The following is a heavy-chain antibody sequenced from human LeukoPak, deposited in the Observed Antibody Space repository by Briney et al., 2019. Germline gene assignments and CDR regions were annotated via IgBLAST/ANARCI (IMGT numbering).Heavy chain of an antibody. CDR3: ARKAGGSLDI. J-gene: IGHJ3*02. Sequence: GGSLRLSCAASGFTFSSTSMNWVRQAPGKGLEWVTYISSSSSTIFYADSVKGRFTISRDNAKNSLYLEMNSLRAEDTAVYYCARKAGGSLDIWGQGTMVTVSS. CDR2: ISSSSSTI. CDR1: GFTFSSTS. D-gene: IGHD3-16*01. V-gene: IGHV3-48*01.